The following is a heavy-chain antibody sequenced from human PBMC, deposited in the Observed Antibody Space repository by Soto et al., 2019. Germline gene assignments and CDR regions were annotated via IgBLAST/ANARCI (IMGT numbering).Heavy chain of an antibody. D-gene: IGHD2-15*01. CDR3: ARETMVVDATPVWFDP. Sequence: QVQLVESGGGVVQPGRSLRLSCAASGFTFSSYGMHWVRQAPGKGLEWVAVIWYDGSNKYYADSVKGRFTISRDNSKNTLYLQMNSLRAEDTAAYYCARETMVVDATPVWFDPWGQGTLVTVSS. J-gene: IGHJ5*02. CDR2: IWYDGSNK. CDR1: GFTFSSYG. V-gene: IGHV3-33*01.